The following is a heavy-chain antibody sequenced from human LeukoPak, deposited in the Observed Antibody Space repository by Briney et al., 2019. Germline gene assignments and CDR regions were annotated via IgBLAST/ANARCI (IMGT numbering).Heavy chain of an antibody. V-gene: IGHV3-7*01. Sequence: GGSLRLSCEASGFTFNSHIMNWVRQAPGKGLEWVANIKQDGSEKYYVDSVKGRFTISRDNVKNSLYLQMNSLRAEDTAVYYCARDWAYTGGSYGVDWGQGTLVTVSS. CDR1: GFTFNSHI. J-gene: IGHJ4*02. D-gene: IGHD1-26*01. CDR2: IKQDGSEK. CDR3: ARDWAYTGGSYGVD.